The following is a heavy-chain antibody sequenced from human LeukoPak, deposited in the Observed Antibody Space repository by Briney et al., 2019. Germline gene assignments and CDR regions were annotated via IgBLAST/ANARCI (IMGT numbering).Heavy chain of an antibody. CDR2: IYSGGST. CDR3: ARSNSFAMGY. J-gene: IGHJ4*02. V-gene: IGHV3-53*01. D-gene: IGHD2/OR15-2a*01. Sequence: GGSLRLSCAASGFTVSSNYMSWVRQAPGKGLEWVSVIYSGGSTYYADSVKGRFTISRDNSKNTLYLQMDSLRAEDTAVYYCARSNSFAMGYWGQGTLVTVSS. CDR1: GFTVSSNY.